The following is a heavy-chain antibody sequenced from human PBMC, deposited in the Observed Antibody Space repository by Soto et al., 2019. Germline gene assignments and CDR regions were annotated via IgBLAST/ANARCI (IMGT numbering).Heavy chain of an antibody. CDR3: ARVGSYRYWGAFDI. Sequence: EVQLVESGGGLVQPGGSLRLSCAASGFTFSSYSMNWVRQAPGKGLEWVSYISSSSSTIYYADSVKGRFTISRDNAKNSLYLQMNSLRAEDTAVYYCARVGSYRYWGAFDIWGQGTMVTVSS. CDR1: GFTFSSYS. J-gene: IGHJ3*02. D-gene: IGHD3-16*02. CDR2: ISSSSSTI. V-gene: IGHV3-48*01.